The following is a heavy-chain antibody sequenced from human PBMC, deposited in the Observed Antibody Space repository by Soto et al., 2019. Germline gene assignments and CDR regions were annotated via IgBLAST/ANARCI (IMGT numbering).Heavy chain of an antibody. Sequence: EVQLVESGGGLVQPGGSLRLSCAASGFTFSSYWMSWVRQAPGKGLEWVANIKQDGSEKYYVDSVKGRFTISRDNAKNSLYLQMNSLRAEDTAVYYCARDRLPETLDAFDIWGQGTMVTVSS. CDR1: GFTFSSYW. CDR3: ARDRLPETLDAFDI. D-gene: IGHD6-25*01. V-gene: IGHV3-7*01. CDR2: IKQDGSEK. J-gene: IGHJ3*02.